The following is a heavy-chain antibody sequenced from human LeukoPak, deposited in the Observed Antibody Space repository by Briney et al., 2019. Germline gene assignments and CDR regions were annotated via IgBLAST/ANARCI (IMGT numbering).Heavy chain of an antibody. Sequence: GGSLRLSCAASGFSVSSNYMSWVRQAPGKGLEWVSIIYSSGSTYYAGSVKGRFTISRDNSKNTLYLQMNSLRAEDTAVYYCWIRGFMDVWGKGTTVTVSS. V-gene: IGHV3-53*01. CDR2: IYSSGST. CDR3: WIRGFMDV. J-gene: IGHJ6*03. D-gene: IGHD2-2*03. CDR1: GFSVSSNY.